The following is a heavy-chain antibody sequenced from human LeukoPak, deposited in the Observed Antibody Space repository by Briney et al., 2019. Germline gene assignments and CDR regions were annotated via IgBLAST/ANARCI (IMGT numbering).Heavy chain of an antibody. CDR1: GFTFSSYA. CDR3: VLPSLRVPSYFDY. V-gene: IGHV3-23*01. J-gene: IGHJ4*02. CDR2: ISGSGGST. D-gene: IGHD3-16*01. Sequence: GGSLRLSCAASGFTFSSYAMSWVRQAPGKGLEWVSAISGSGGSTYYADSVKGRFTISRDNSKNTLYLQMNSLRAEDTAVYYCVLPSLRVPSYFDYWGQGTLVTVSS.